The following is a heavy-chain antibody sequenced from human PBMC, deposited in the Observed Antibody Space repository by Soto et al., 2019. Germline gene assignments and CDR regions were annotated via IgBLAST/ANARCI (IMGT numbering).Heavy chain of an antibody. D-gene: IGHD3-3*01. CDR3: AKEMEWLSTYYYDAMDL. CDR2: IWPDGSDK. V-gene: IGHV3-33*06. CDR1: RFTFSSYA. J-gene: IGHJ6*02. Sequence: PGGSLRLSCAASRFTFSSYAMYWVRQAPGKGLEWVAVIWPDGSDKYYGDSVKGRFTISRDNSKRTLYLQMDSLRVEDTAVYYCAKEMEWLSTYYYDAMDLWGPGTTVTVSS.